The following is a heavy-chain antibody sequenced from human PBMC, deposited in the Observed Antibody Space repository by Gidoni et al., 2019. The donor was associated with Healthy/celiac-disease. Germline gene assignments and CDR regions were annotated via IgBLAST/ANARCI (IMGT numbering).Heavy chain of an antibody. Sequence: EVQLVESGGGLVKPGGSLSLSCAASGFTFSSYSMIWVRQAPVKGLGWVSSMSSSSSYIYNTYSVKGQFTISRDNDKNSRYLQMNSRRVEDTAVYYCAREAWDGSGSSEFDYWGQGTLVTVSS. D-gene: IGHD3-10*01. CDR3: AREAWDGSGSSEFDY. V-gene: IGHV3-21*01. J-gene: IGHJ4*02. CDR2: MSSSSSYI. CDR1: GFTFSSYS.